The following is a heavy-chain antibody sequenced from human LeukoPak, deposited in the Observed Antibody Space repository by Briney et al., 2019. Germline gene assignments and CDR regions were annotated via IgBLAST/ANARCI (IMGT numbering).Heavy chain of an antibody. Sequence: ASVKVSCKASRYTFTSYDINWVRQATGQGPEWMAWMNPNSDNTGYAQKFQGRITMTRDTSISTAYMELSSLSSEDTAVYYCARGPILVRGVIMADSVGGMDVWGQGTTVTVSS. CDR1: RYTFTSYD. CDR2: MNPNSDNT. CDR3: ARGPILVRGVIMADSVGGMDV. J-gene: IGHJ6*02. V-gene: IGHV1-8*01. D-gene: IGHD3-10*01.